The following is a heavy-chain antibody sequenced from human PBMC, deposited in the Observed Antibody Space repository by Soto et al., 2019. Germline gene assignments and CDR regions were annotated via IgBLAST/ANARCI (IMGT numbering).Heavy chain of an antibody. CDR2: ISPMFGAA. Sequence: QVQLVQSGAELKKPGSSVKVSCQSSGGTFNTYAMNWVRQAPGQRPEWMGDISPMFGAANYAAKFQGRVTITAHKSTGTSYMQLSSLTAADTALYFCAREVQVHSPAFVYWGQGTLVTVSS. D-gene: IGHD2-15*01. CDR1: GGTFNTYA. CDR3: AREVQVHSPAFVY. J-gene: IGHJ4*02. V-gene: IGHV1-69*06.